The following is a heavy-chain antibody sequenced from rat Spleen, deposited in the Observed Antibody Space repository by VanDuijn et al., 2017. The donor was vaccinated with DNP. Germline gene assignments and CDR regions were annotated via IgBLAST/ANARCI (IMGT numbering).Heavy chain of an antibody. J-gene: IGHJ2*01. CDR1: GFSLTSYN. Sequence: QVQLKESGPGLVQPSQTLSLTCTVSGFSLTSYNVHWVRQPTGKGLEWMGIIWTGGNTDYNSTLKSRLSITRDTSESQVFLKMNSLQTEDIATYYCARGNYGGYDYWGQGVMVTVSS. D-gene: IGHD1-11*01. CDR3: ARGNYGGYDY. V-gene: IGHV2-30*01. CDR2: IWTGGNT.